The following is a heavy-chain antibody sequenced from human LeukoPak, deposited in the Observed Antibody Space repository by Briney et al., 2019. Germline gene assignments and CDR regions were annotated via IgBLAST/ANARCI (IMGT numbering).Heavy chain of an antibody. CDR2: IYPGDSET. Sequence: LGESLKISCKGSGYTFTSYWIGWVRQMPGKGLEWMGIIYPGDSETRYSPSFQGQVTISADKSISTAYLQWRSLKASDTAMYYCARTPLSHTGMVVDCWGQGTLVTVSS. D-gene: IGHD5-18*01. CDR1: GYTFTSYW. V-gene: IGHV5-51*01. CDR3: ARTPLSHTGMVVDC. J-gene: IGHJ4*02.